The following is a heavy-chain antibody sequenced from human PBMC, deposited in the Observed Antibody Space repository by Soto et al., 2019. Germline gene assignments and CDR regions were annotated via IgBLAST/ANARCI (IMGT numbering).Heavy chain of an antibody. CDR1: GFTFDDYA. Sequence: EVQLVESGGGLVQPGRSLRLSCAASGFTFDDYAMHWVRQAPGKGLEWVSGISWNSGSIGYADSVKGRFTISRDNAKNSLYLHMNSLRAEDTALYYGAKDGGYSSGRYGAWGQGTLVTVSS. CDR2: ISWNSGSI. V-gene: IGHV3-9*01. J-gene: IGHJ5*02. CDR3: AKDGGYSSGRYGA. D-gene: IGHD6-19*01.